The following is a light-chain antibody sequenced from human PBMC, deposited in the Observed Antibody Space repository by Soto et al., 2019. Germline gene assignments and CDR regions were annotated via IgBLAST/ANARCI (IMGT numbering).Light chain of an antibody. Sequence: DIQMTQSPSTLSASVGDRVTITCRASQSISSWLAWYQQKPGKAPKLLIYKASNLESGVPSRFSGSGSGTEFTLTISSLQPDDFAAYCCQQYNSYPWTFGQGTKVEIK. J-gene: IGKJ1*01. CDR1: QSISSW. CDR2: KAS. V-gene: IGKV1-5*03. CDR3: QQYNSYPWT.